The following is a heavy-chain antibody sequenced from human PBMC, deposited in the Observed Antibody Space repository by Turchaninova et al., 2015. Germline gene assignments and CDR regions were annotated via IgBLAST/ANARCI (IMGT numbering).Heavy chain of an antibody. CDR3: ARGGAGTTVDY. Sequence: QVQLQQWGAGLLKPSETLSLTCAVYGGSFSGYYWSWIRQPPGMGLEWIGEINHSGSPNYNPSLKIRVTIAVDASKNQFSLKLSSVTAADTAVYYCARGGAGTTVDYWGQGTLVTVSS. CDR1: GGSFSGYY. CDR2: INHSGSP. J-gene: IGHJ4*02. V-gene: IGHV4-34*01. D-gene: IGHD1-7*01.